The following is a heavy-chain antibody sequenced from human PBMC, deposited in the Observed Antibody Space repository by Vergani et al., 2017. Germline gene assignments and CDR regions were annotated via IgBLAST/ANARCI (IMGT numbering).Heavy chain of an antibody. CDR1: GGSISSSSYY. Sequence: QLQLQESGPGLVKPSETLSLTCTVSGGSISSSSYYWGWIRQPPGKGLEWIGSIYYSGSTYYNPSLKSRVTISVDTSKNQFSLKLSSVTAADTAVYYCARRCPTSVGATWFDYWGQGTLVTVSS. V-gene: IGHV4-39*01. D-gene: IGHD1-26*01. J-gene: IGHJ4*02. CDR2: IYYSGST. CDR3: ARRCPTSVGATWFDY.